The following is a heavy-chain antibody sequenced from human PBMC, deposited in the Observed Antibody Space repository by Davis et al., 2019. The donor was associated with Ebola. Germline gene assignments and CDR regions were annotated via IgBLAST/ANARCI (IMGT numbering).Heavy chain of an antibody. Sequence: PGGSLRLSCAASGFTFSSYWMSWVRQAPGKGLEWVANIKQGGSEKYYADSVKGRFTISRDNAKNSLYLQMNSLRAEDTAVYYCAREGSRWLQTLWGQGTMVTVSS. J-gene: IGHJ3*01. CDR1: GFTFSSYW. D-gene: IGHD5-24*01. CDR3: AREGSRWLQTL. CDR2: IKQGGSEK. V-gene: IGHV3-7*01.